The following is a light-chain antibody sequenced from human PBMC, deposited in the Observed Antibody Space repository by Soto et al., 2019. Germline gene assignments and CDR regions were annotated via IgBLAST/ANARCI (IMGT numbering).Light chain of an antibody. J-gene: IGKJ3*01. CDR3: QHRNHWPPIFT. CDR2: DTS. CDR1: QSVSRF. Sequence: EIVLTQSPATLSLSPGERATLSCRASQSVSRFLAWFQQKPGQAPRLLIYDTSNRATGIPARFSGSGSGTDFTLTISCLEPEDFAVYYCQHRNHWPPIFTFGPGTRVDIK. V-gene: IGKV3-11*01.